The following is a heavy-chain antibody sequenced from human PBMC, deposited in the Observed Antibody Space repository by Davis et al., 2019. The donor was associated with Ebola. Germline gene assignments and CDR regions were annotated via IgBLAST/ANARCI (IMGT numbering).Heavy chain of an antibody. V-gene: IGHV1-69*10. J-gene: IGHJ6*02. CDR1: GGTFSSYA. CDR2: IIPILGLA. D-gene: IGHD2-2*01. CDR3: ASWGYCSSTSCRNYYYYGMDV. Sequence: SVKVSCKASGGTFSSYAISWVRQAPGQGLEWMGGIIPILGLANYAQKFQGRVTITADKSTSTAYMELSSLRSEDTAVYYCASWGYCSSTSCRNYYYYGMDVWGQGTTVTVSS.